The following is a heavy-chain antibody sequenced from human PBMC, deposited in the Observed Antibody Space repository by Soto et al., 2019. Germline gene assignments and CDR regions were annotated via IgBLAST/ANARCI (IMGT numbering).Heavy chain of an antibody. J-gene: IGHJ4*02. Sequence: EVQLVESGGGLVQPGGSLRLSCAASGFTFSSYWMHWVRQAPGKGLVWVSRINSDGSSISYADSVQGRFTISRDNAKNTLYLQMNSLRAGDTAVYYCARDGATVVTLDNWGQGTLVTVSS. V-gene: IGHV3-74*01. CDR2: INSDGSSI. D-gene: IGHD2-21*02. CDR3: ARDGATVVTLDN. CDR1: GFTFSSYW.